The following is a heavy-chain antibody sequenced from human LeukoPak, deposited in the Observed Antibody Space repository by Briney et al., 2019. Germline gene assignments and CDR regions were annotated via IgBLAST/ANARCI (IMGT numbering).Heavy chain of an antibody. CDR2: INPNSGGT. CDR1: GYTFTGYY. CDR3: ERDWELVHNWFDP. V-gene: IGHV1-2*02. Sequence: GASVKVSCKASGYTFTGYYMHWVRQAPGQGVEWMGWINPNSGGTNYAQKFQGRVTMSRDTSISTAYMELSRLRSDDTAVYYCERDWELVHNWFDPWGQGTLVTVSS. J-gene: IGHJ5*02. D-gene: IGHD6-6*01.